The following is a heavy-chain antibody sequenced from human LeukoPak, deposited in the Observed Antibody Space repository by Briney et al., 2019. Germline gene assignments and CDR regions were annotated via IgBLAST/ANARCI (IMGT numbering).Heavy chain of an antibody. CDR3: ARPRSNGWEPFDY. V-gene: IGHV4-39*01. D-gene: IGHD6-19*01. CDR2: IHYSGNT. J-gene: IGHJ4*02. Sequence: SETLSLTCTVSGGSISSSYYYWGWIRQPPGKGLEWIGSIHYSGNTYYNPSLKSRVTISVDTSKNQFSLNLRSVTAADMAVYYCARPRSNGWEPFDYWGQGTLVTVSS. CDR1: GGSISSSYYY.